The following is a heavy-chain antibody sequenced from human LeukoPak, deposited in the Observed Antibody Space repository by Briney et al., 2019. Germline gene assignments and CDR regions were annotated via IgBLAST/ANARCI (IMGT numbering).Heavy chain of an antibody. CDR1: GYTFTSYD. CDR2: MNPNSGNT. V-gene: IGHV1-8*03. J-gene: IGHJ4*02. CDR3: ARRDFWSGYSDY. D-gene: IGHD3-3*01. Sequence: GASVKVSCKASGYTFTSYDINWVRQATGQGLEWMGWMNPNSGNTGYAQKFQGRVTVTRNTSISTAYMELSRRRSEDTAVYYCARRDFWSGYSDYWGQGTLVTVSS.